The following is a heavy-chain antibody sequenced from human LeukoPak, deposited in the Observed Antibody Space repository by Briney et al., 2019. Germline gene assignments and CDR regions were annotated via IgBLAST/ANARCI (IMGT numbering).Heavy chain of an antibody. D-gene: IGHD6-13*01. Sequence: ASVKVSCKASGYTFTGHYVHWVRQAPGRGLEWMGWINGNTGDTNYAQRFQGRVTMIRKTSISTMYMELSRLRSDDTAVYYCAREYSSSLFDYWGQGTLVTVSS. CDR1: GYTFTGHY. V-gene: IGHV1-2*02. J-gene: IGHJ4*02. CDR2: INGNTGDT. CDR3: AREYSSSLFDY.